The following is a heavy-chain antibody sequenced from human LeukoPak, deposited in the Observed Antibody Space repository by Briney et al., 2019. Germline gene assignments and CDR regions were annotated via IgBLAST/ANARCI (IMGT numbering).Heavy chain of an antibody. Sequence: GGSLRLSCAASGITFSSYAMNWVRQAPGKGLEWVSAISGGGNSTYYADSVKGRFTISRDNSKNTLYLHMNSLRAEDTAVYYCARIGYASSSQDYWGQGTLVTVSS. V-gene: IGHV3-23*01. CDR1: GITFSSYA. CDR3: ARIGYASSSQDY. J-gene: IGHJ4*02. CDR2: ISGGGNST. D-gene: IGHD6-13*01.